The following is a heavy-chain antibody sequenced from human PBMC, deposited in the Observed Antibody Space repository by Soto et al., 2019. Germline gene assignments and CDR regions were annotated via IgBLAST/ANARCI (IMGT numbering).Heavy chain of an antibody. CDR3: ARHSNSAPKHY. Sequence: ESLKISCKGSGYSFTTYWIAWVRQMPGKGLEWVGVIYPGDSDTRYSPSFEGHVTISVDKSVSTAFLQWNSLKASDNAMYYCARHSNSAPKHYWGQGTLVTLAS. CDR2: IYPGDSDT. D-gene: IGHD3-10*01. J-gene: IGHJ4*01. V-gene: IGHV5-51*01. CDR1: GYSFTTYW.